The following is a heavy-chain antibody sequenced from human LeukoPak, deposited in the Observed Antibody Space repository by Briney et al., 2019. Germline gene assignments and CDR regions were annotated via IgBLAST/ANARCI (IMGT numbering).Heavy chain of an antibody. CDR2: MSRTADRI. CDR3: ATRLPFTGYKN. D-gene: IGHD5-24*01. CDR1: GGTLSTYE. Sequence: GGSLRLPCTIFGGTLSTYEFNWVRQAPGKRPEWISYMSRTADRIDHADSVKGRFTMSRDNAKNSVYLQMNSLRVDDTAIYYCATRLPFTGYKNRGQGTLVTVSS. V-gene: IGHV3-48*03. J-gene: IGHJ4*01.